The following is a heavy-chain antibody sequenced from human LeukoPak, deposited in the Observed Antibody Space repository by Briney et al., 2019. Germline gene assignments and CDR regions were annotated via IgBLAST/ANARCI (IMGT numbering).Heavy chain of an antibody. V-gene: IGHV3-7*01. Sequence: GGSLRLSCAASGFTFSSHWMSWVRQAPGKGLEWVANIKQDGSEKYYVDSVKGRFTISRDNAKNSLYLQMNSLRAEDTAVYYCARGNVGATYQDYWGQGTLVTASS. CDR1: GFTFSSHW. D-gene: IGHD1-26*01. J-gene: IGHJ4*02. CDR3: ARGNVGATYQDY. CDR2: IKQDGSEK.